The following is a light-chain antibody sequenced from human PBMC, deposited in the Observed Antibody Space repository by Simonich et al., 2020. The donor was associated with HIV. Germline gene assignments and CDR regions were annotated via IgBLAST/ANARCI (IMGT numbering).Light chain of an antibody. J-gene: IGLJ3*02. CDR3: SSYTSSSTLGV. CDR2: DVR. Sequence: QSALTQPPSASGSPGQSVTISCTGTSSDVGGYNYVSWYQQHPGKAPKLMIYDVRKRPAGVSNRFSGSKSGNTASLTISGRQAEDEADYYCSSYTSSSTLGVFGGGTKLTVL. V-gene: IGLV2-14*01. CDR1: SSDVGGYNY.